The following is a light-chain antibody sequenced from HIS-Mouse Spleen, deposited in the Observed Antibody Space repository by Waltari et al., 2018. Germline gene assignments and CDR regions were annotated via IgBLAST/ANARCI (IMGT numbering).Light chain of an antibody. V-gene: IGLV6-57*02. CDR3: QSYDSSNWV. J-gene: IGLJ3*02. CDR1: SASIASNY. CDR2: EDN. Sequence: NFMLTQPHSVSESPGKTVTISCTGSSASIASNYVQWYQQRPGSAPPTVIYEDNQRPSGVPDRFSGSIDSSSNSASLTISGLKTEDEADYYCQSYDSSNWVFGGGTKLTVL.